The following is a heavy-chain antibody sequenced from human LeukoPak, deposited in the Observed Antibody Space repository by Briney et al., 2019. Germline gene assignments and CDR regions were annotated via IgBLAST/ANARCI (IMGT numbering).Heavy chain of an antibody. J-gene: IGHJ4*02. CDR2: ISSSSSYI. V-gene: IGHV3-21*01. CDR3: ARDGNSSWRRNDY. D-gene: IGHD6-13*01. CDR1: GFTFSSYS. Sequence: PGGFLRLSCAASGFTFSSYSMNWVRQAPGKGLEWVSSISSSSSYIYYADSVKGRFTISRDNAKNSLYLQMNSLRAEDTAVYYCARDGNSSWRRNDYWGQGTLVTVSS.